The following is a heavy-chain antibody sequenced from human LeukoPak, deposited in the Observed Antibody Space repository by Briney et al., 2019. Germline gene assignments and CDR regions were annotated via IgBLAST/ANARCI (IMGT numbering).Heavy chain of an antibody. CDR1: GGSFSGYY. J-gene: IGHJ4*02. Sequence: SETLSLTCAVYGGSFSGYYWSWIRQPPGKGLEWIGEINHSGSTNYNPSLKSRVTISVDTSKNQFSLKLSSVTAADTAVYYCASRVRYAGGNHDYWGQGTLVTVSS. D-gene: IGHD1-14*01. V-gene: IGHV4-34*01. CDR2: INHSGST. CDR3: ASRVRYAGGNHDY.